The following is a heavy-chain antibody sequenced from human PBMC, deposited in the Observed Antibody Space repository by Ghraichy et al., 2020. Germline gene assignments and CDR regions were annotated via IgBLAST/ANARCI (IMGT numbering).Heavy chain of an antibody. CDR2: IYYSGST. V-gene: IGHV4-61*01. CDR3: ARALAKEKYFQH. CDR1: GGSVSSGSYY. Sequence: SETLSLTCTVSGGSVSSGSYYWSWIRQPPGKGLEWIGYIYYSGSTNYNPSLKSRVTISVDTSKNQFSLKLSSVTAADTAVYYCARALAKEKYFQHWGQGTLVTVSS. J-gene: IGHJ1*01.